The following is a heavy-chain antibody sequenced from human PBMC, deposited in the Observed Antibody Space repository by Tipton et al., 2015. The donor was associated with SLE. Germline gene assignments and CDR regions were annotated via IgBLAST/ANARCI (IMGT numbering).Heavy chain of an antibody. CDR3: ARGIMGDHDY. CDR1: GGSLSYYY. J-gene: IGHJ4*02. Sequence: TLSLTCTVSGGSLSYYYWSWIRQPPGKGLEVIGHIFYSGNTNYNPSLKSRVSISLDTSKNQFSLKLSSVTAADTAVYYCARGIMGDHDYWGQGALVTVSS. CDR2: IFYSGNT. D-gene: IGHD3-16*01. V-gene: IGHV4-59*12.